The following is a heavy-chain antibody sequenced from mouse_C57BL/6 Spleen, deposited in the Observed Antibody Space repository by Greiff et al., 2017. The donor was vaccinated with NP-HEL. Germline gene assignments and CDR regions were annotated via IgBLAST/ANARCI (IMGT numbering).Heavy chain of an antibody. J-gene: IGHJ4*01. D-gene: IGHD2-2*01. Sequence: EVQLQESGPGLVKPSQSLSLTCSVTGYSITSGYYWNWIRQFPGNKLEWMGYISYDGSNNYNPSLKNRISITRDTSKNQFFLKLNSVTTEDTATYSCARGGGYGHYYAMDYWGQGTSVTVSS. CDR2: ISYDGSN. CDR1: GYSITSGYY. V-gene: IGHV3-6*01. CDR3: ARGGGYGHYYAMDY.